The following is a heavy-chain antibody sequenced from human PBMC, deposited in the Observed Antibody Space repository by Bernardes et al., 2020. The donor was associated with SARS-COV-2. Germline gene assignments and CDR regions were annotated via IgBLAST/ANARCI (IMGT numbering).Heavy chain of an antibody. J-gene: IGHJ4*02. CDR1: GFTFSTYA. CDR2: ISSNGDQT. CDR3: VKEYSPPNLFDY. V-gene: IGHV3-64D*06. Sequence: GGSLSLSCSASGFTFSTYALHWVRQAPGTGLEHISTISSNGDQTFYANSVKGRFTISRDNSKNTLYLQMTSLRGEDTAVYYCVKEYSPPNLFDYWGQGTLVTVSS. D-gene: IGHD6-13*01.